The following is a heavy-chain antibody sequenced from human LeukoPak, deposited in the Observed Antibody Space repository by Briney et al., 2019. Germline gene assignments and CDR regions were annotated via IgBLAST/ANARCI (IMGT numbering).Heavy chain of an antibody. Sequence: GGSLRLSCAASGFTVSSYGMSWVRQAPGKGPEWVSLVYSDGVTRYADSVQGRFTISRDNSKNTVYLQMNNLRVEDTAVYHCVRDRAEGRAWVEFDPWGQGILVTVSS. CDR1: GFTVSSYG. CDR3: VRDRAEGRAWVEFDP. J-gene: IGHJ5*02. V-gene: IGHV3-66*02. CDR2: VYSDGVT.